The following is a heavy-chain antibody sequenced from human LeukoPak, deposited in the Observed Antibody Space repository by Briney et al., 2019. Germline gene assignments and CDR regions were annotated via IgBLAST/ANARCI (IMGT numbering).Heavy chain of an antibody. CDR3: ATTLFDTTSTAFDI. CDR2: INPSGGGT. Sequence: ASVKVSCKASGYTFTSYAMNWVRQAPGQGLEWMGIINPSGGGTSYAQKFQGRVTMTRDMSTSTVYMELSSLRSEDTAVYYCATTLFDTTSTAFDIWGQGTMVTVSS. J-gene: IGHJ3*02. V-gene: IGHV1-46*01. D-gene: IGHD5-12*01. CDR1: GYTFTSYA.